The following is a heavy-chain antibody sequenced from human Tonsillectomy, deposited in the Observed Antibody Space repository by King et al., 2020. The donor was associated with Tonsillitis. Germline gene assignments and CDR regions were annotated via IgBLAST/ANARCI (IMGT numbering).Heavy chain of an antibody. V-gene: IGHV3-21*01. J-gene: IGHJ4*02. CDR1: GFTFSSYS. CDR2: ISSSSSYI. CDR3: ARDQQLIR. Sequence: QLVQSGGGLVKPGGSLRLSCEASGFTFSSYSMNWVRQAPEKGLEWVSSISSSSSYIYYADSVKGRFTISRDNANNSLYLQMNSLGAEDKAVYYCARDQQLIRWGQGPLVTVSS. D-gene: IGHD6-13*01.